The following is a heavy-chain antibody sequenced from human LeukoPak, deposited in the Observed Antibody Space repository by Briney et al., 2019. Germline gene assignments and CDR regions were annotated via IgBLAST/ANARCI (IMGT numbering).Heavy chain of an antibody. V-gene: IGHV3-30*04. CDR2: ISYDGSNK. CDR1: GFTFSSYA. J-gene: IGHJ4*02. CDR3: ARDRGGPDY. Sequence: PGRSLRLSCAASGFTFSSYAMHWVRQAPGKGLEWVAVISYDGSNKYYADSVKARFTISRDNSKNTLYLQMNSLRAEDTAVYYCARDRGGPDYWGQGTLVTVSS.